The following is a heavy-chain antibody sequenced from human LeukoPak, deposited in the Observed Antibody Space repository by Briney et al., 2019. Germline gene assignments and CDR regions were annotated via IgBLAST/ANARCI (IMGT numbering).Heavy chain of an antibody. CDR2: ISRSSTTI. CDR3: ANSPYSSRLLDY. CDR1: GFTFSNYS. Sequence: PGGSLRLSCAASGFTFSNYSMNWVRQAPGKGLEWVSYISRSSTTIYYADSVKGRFTISRDNAKKSLYLQMNSLRAEDTAVYYCANSPYSSRLLDYWGHGTLVTVFS. D-gene: IGHD6-13*01. J-gene: IGHJ4*01. V-gene: IGHV3-48*01.